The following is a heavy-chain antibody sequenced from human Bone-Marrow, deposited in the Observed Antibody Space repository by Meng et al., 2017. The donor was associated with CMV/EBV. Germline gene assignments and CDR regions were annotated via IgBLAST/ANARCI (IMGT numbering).Heavy chain of an antibody. V-gene: IGHV3-21*01. CDR1: GFTFSSYS. Sequence: LSLTCAASGFTFSSYSMNWVRQAPGKGLEWVSSISSSSSYIYYADSVKGRFTISRDNAKNSLYLQMNSLRAEDTAVYYCARAYAPFGVVITPGYWGQGTLVTVSS. J-gene: IGHJ4*02. D-gene: IGHD3-3*01. CDR2: ISSSSSYI. CDR3: ARAYAPFGVVITPGY.